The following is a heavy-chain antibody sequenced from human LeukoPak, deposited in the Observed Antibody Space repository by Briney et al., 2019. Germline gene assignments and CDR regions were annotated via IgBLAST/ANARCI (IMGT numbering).Heavy chain of an antibody. CDR2: ISGSGGST. V-gene: IGHV3-23*01. CDR3: AKDPNSSGWTRGDAFDI. CDR1: GFSFSSYA. J-gene: IGHJ3*02. Sequence: QTGGSLRLSCAASGFSFSSYAMSWVRQAPGKGLEWVSAISGSGGSTYYADSVKGRFTISRDSSKDTLYLQMNSLRAEDTAVYYCAKDPNSSGWTRGDAFDIWGQGTMVTVSS. D-gene: IGHD6-19*01.